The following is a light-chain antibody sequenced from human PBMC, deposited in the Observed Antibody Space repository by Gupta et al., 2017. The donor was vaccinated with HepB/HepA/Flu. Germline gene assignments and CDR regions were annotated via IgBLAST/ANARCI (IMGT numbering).Light chain of an antibody. CDR2: KNN. J-gene: IGLJ1*01. Sequence: QAGLTQPPSVSRGLRQTATLTCTGNSTNVGNQGSACLYQHQRHQPKILTFKNNNMPPGISESFSASTSGNTASLITICLQPEDDEDDYCSASDTSISAYVFGGGTKVTVL. CDR3: SASDTSISAYV. V-gene: IGLV10-54*04. CDR1: STNVGNQG.